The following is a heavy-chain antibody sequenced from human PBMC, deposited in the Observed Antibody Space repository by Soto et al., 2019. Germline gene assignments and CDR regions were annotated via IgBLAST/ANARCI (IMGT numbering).Heavy chain of an antibody. D-gene: IGHD1-26*01. J-gene: IGHJ4*02. CDR2: IYHSGST. CDR1: GDSMRSGYY. V-gene: IGHV4-38-2*01. Sequence: PXETLSLTFAVSGDSMRSGYYWGWIRQPPGKGLEWIGSIYHSGSTYYNPSLKSRVTISVDTSKNQFSLKLSSVTAADTAVYYCARAKWELLNYYFDYWGQGTLVTVSS. CDR3: ARAKWELLNYYFDY.